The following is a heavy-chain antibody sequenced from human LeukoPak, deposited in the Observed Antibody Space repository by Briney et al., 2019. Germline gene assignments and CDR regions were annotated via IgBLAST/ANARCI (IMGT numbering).Heavy chain of an antibody. CDR2: INPNSGGT. V-gene: IGHV1-2*02. D-gene: IGHD6-13*01. CDR1: GYTFTGYY. J-gene: IGHJ5*02. CDR3: ARDEQQLADNWFDP. Sequence: GASVKVSCKASGYTFTGYYMHLVRQAPGQGLEWMGSINPNSGGTNYAQKFQGRVTMTRDTSISTAYMELSRLRSDDTAVYYCARDEQQLADNWFDPWGQGTLVTVSS.